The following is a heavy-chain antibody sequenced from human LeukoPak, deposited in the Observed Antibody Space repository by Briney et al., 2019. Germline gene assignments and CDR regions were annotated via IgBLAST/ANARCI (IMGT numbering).Heavy chain of an antibody. D-gene: IGHD6-19*01. V-gene: IGHV3-30-3*01. CDR3: ARRAVAGTGNFDY. Sequence: GGSLRLSCAASGFTFSSYAMHWVRQAPGRGLDWVSVISYDGNNKYYADSVKGRFTISRDNAKNTLYLQMNSLRAEDTAVYYCARRAVAGTGNFDYWGQGTLVTVSS. J-gene: IGHJ4*02. CDR2: ISYDGNNK. CDR1: GFTFSSYA.